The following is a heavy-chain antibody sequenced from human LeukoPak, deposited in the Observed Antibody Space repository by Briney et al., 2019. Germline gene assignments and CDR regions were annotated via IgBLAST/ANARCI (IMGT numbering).Heavy chain of an antibody. CDR3: TRDQVTVVRGLIHYYYYYMDV. V-gene: IGHV3-49*04. CDR2: IRSKAYGGTT. D-gene: IGHD3-10*01. J-gene: IGHJ6*03. Sequence: GGSLRLSCTASGFTFGDYAMSWVRQAPGKGLEWVGFIRSKAYGGTTEYAASVKGRFTISRDDSKSIASLQMNSLKTEDTAVYYCTRDQVTVVRGLIHYYYYYMDVWGKGTTVTISS. CDR1: GFTFGDYA.